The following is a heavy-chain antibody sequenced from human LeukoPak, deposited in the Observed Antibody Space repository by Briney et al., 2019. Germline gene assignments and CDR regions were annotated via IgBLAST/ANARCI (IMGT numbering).Heavy chain of an antibody. CDR1: GFTFSSYA. D-gene: IGHD3-22*01. Sequence: GGSLRLSCAASGFTFSSYAMNWVRQAPGKGLEWVSSISGSGESTYYADSVKGRFTISRDKSKNTLYLQMNSLRAEDTAVYYCTRSLNYYDSSGHYPNWFDPWGQGTLVTVSS. V-gene: IGHV3-23*01. CDR2: ISGSGEST. CDR3: TRSLNYYDSSGHYPNWFDP. J-gene: IGHJ5*02.